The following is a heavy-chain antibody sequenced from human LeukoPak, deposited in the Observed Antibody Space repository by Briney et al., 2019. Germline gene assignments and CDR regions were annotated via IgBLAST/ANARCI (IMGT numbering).Heavy chain of an antibody. D-gene: IGHD2-15*01. Sequence: TISRDNAKNTLYLQMNSLRAEDTAVYYCAKLCSGGSCDFDYWGQGTLVTVSS. CDR3: AKLCSGGSCDFDY. V-gene: IGHV3-30*02. J-gene: IGHJ4*02.